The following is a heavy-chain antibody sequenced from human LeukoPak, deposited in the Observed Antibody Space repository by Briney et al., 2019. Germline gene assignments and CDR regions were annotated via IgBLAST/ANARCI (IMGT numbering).Heavy chain of an antibody. D-gene: IGHD3-16*01. CDR3: VRDNYVPDY. V-gene: IGHV4-34*01. CDR2: IYRSGNT. Sequence: SETLSLTCAVYGGSFSSYYWSWIRQPPGKGLEWIGSIYRSGNTYYNPSLKSRVTISVDTSKNQFSLKVNSVTAADTAVYYCVRDNYVPDYWGQGTLVTVSS. CDR1: GGSFSSYY. J-gene: IGHJ4*02.